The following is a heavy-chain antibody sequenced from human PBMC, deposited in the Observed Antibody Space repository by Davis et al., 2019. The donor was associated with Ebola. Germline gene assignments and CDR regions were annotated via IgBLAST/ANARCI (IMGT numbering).Heavy chain of an antibody. Sequence: GGSLRLSCAASGFTFSSYAMHWVRQAPGKGLEWVAIISYDGSQKYYADSVKGRITISRDNSKNTLYLHVNSLRLDDTAVYYCAREGTTFRGMDVWGQGTTVTVSS. CDR3: AREGTTFRGMDV. CDR2: ISYDGSQK. D-gene: IGHD2/OR15-2a*01. J-gene: IGHJ6*02. CDR1: GFTFSSYA. V-gene: IGHV3-30*04.